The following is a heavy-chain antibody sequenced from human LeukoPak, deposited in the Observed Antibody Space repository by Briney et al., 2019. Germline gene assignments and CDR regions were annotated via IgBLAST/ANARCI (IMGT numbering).Heavy chain of an antibody. V-gene: IGHV4-39*07. CDR2: INHSGST. D-gene: IGHD3-9*01. CDR1: GGSISSGGYY. Sequence: SETLSLTCTVSGGSISSGGYYWSWIRQPPGKGLEWIGEINHSGSTNYNPSLKSRVTISVDTSENQFSLKLSSVTAADTAVYYCARGPTILRYSDRSGIDYWGQGTLVTVSS. CDR3: ARGPTILRYSDRSGIDY. J-gene: IGHJ4*02.